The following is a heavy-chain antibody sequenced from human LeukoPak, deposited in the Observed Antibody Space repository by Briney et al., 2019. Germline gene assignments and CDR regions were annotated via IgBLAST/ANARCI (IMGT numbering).Heavy chain of an antibody. CDR1: GFTFSRHA. D-gene: IGHD5-12*01. V-gene: IGHV3-21*01. Sequence: GGSLRLSCAASGFTFSRHAMNWVRQAPGKGLEWVSSITSSASYRYHSDSVKGRFTISRDNAKNSLYLQMDSLRVEDTAVYYCASENIVGTSGALFDYWGQGTLVTVSS. CDR3: ASENIVGTSGALFDY. CDR2: ITSSASYR. J-gene: IGHJ4*02.